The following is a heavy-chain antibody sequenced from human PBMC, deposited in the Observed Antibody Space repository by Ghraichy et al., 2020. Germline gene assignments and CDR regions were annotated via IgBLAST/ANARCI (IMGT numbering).Heavy chain of an antibody. CDR1: GFTVSSNY. D-gene: IGHD4-17*01. V-gene: IGHV3-53*01. Sequence: GGSLRLSCAASGFTVSSNYMSWVRQAPGKGLEWASVIYSGGTTYYADSVKGRFTISRDNSKNTLYLQMNSLGAEDTAVYYCARVSTVTTYAFDIWGQGTMVTVSS. CDR3: ARVSTVTTYAFDI. CDR2: IYSGGTT. J-gene: IGHJ3*02.